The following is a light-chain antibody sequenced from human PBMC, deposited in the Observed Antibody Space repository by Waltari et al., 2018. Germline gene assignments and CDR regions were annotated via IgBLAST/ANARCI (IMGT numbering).Light chain of an antibody. V-gene: IGLV2-8*01. J-gene: IGLJ1*01. CDR3: SSYAGSNYYV. Sequence: QSALTQPPSASGSPGQSVPISCTGTSRDVGGYNYVSWYQQHPGKAPKLMIYEVNDRPSGVPDRFSGSKSGNTASLTVSGLQAEDEADYYCSSYAGSNYYVFGTGTKVTVL. CDR1: SRDVGGYNY. CDR2: EVN.